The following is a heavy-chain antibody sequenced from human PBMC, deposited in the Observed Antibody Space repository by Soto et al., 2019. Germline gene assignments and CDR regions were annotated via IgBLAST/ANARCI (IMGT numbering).Heavy chain of an antibody. CDR1: GDSVSSRSYY. Sequence: PSETLSLTCTVSGDSVSSRSYYWTWVRQPPGKGLEWIGYIDYSGNTNYDPSLQSRVTMSLDTSKNQFSLKLTSVTAADTAFYYCARDIRGYSRAFDYWGQGXMVTVYS. J-gene: IGHJ4*02. V-gene: IGHV4-61*01. D-gene: IGHD5-18*01. CDR2: IDYSGNT. CDR3: ARDIRGYSRAFDY.